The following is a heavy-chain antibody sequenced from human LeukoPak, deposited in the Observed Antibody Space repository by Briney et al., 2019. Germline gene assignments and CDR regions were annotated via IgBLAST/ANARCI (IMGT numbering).Heavy chain of an antibody. CDR2: MNPNSGNT. CDR1: GYTFTSYD. Sequence: ASVKVSCKASGYTFTSYDINWVRQATGQGLEWMGSMNPNSGNTGYAQKFQGRVTMTRNTSISTAYMELSSLRSEDTAVYYCASVSFTAAGTGYYYYYGMDVWGQGTTVTVSS. CDR3: ASVSFTAAGTGYYYYYGMDV. D-gene: IGHD6-13*01. V-gene: IGHV1-8*01. J-gene: IGHJ6*02.